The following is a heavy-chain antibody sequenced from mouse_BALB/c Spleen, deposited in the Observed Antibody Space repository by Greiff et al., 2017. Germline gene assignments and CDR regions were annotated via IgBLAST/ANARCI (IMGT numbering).Heavy chain of an antibody. Sequence: EVQVVESGGGLVKPGGSLKLSCAASGFTFSSYTMSWVRQTPEKRLEWVATISSGGSYTYYPDSVKGRFTISRDNAKNTLYLQMSSLKSEDTAMYYCTRVGTTVVAKGFAYWGQGTLVTVSA. CDR1: GFTFSSYT. J-gene: IGHJ3*01. V-gene: IGHV5-6-4*01. CDR2: ISSGGSYT. D-gene: IGHD1-1*01. CDR3: TRVGTTVVAKGFAY.